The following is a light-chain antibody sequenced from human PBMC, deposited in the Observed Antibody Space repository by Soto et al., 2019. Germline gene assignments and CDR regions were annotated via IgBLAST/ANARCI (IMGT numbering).Light chain of an antibody. CDR2: DAS. CDR3: QQYQNLWT. Sequence: DIQMTQSPSTLSASVGDRVTITCRSSQSISFWLAWYQQKPGKAPKLLIYDASTLYSGVPSRFSGSRSGTEFTLTITSLQSEDFALYYCQQYQNLWTFGQGTEVEI. J-gene: IGKJ1*01. V-gene: IGKV1-5*01. CDR1: QSISFW.